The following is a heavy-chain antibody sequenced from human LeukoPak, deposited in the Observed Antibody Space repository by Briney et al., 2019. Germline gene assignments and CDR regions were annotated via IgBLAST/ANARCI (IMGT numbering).Heavy chain of an antibody. CDR1: GFTFSNAW. D-gene: IGHD6-13*01. CDR2: IERKTDGATT. Sequence: PGGSLRLSCAASGFTFSNAWMSWDRQAPGKGLEWVGRIERKTDGATTDYAAPVKGRFTISRDDSKNTLYLQMNSLKTEDTAVYYCTTHRGYSSSPTFDYWGQGTLVTVPS. CDR3: TTHRGYSSSPTFDY. J-gene: IGHJ4*02. V-gene: IGHV3-15*04.